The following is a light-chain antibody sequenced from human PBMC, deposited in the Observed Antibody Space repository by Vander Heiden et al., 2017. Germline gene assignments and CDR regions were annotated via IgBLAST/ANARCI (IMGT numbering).Light chain of an antibody. CDR2: SDN. CDR3: AAWDDSLNGYV. CDR1: TSNIGSNP. V-gene: IGLV1-44*01. J-gene: IGLJ1*01. Sequence: QSVLTQPPSASGAPGQRVTISCSGSTSNIGSNPVNWYQQLPGTAPKLLIYSDNQRPSGVPDRFSASKSGTSASLAISGLQSKDEADYYCAAWDDSLNGYVFGTGTKVTVL.